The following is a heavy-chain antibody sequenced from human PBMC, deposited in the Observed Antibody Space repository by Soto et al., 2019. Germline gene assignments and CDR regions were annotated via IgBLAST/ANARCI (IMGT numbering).Heavy chain of an antibody. CDR1: GGSISSGGYY. CDR2: IYYSGST. CDR3: ASGNYYDSSGYYSHFDY. J-gene: IGHJ4*02. Sequence: ASETLSLTCTVSGGSISSGGYYWSWIRQHPGKGLEWIGYIYYSGSTYYNPSLKSRVTISVDTSKNQFSLKLSSVTAADTAVYYCASGNYYDSSGYYSHFDYWGQGTLVTVSS. V-gene: IGHV4-31*03. D-gene: IGHD3-22*01.